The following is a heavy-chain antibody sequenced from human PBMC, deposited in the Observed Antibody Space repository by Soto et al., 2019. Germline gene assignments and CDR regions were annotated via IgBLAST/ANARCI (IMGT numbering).Heavy chain of an antibody. CDR3: AKGTSSIAAGGYFDY. CDR1: GFTFSSYA. Sequence: PGGSLRLSCAASGFTFSSYAMSWVRQAPGKGLEWVSAISGSGGSTYYADSVKGRFTISRDNSKNTLCLQMNSLRAEDTAVYYCAKGTSSIAAGGYFDYWGQGTLVTVSS. D-gene: IGHD6-6*01. V-gene: IGHV3-23*01. J-gene: IGHJ4*02. CDR2: ISGSGGST.